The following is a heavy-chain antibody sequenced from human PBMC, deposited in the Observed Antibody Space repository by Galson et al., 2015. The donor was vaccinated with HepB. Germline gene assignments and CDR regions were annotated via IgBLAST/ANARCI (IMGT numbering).Heavy chain of an antibody. J-gene: IGHJ6*02. CDR3: AREGIAAAGTPWNYYYGMDV. CDR2: IKQDGSEK. V-gene: IGHV3-7*03. CDR1: GFTFSSYW. Sequence: SLRLSCAASGFTFSSYWMSWVRQAPGKGLEWVANIKQDGSEKYYVDSVKGRFTISRDNAKNSLYLQMNSLRAEDTAVYYCAREGIAAAGTPWNYYYGMDVWGQGTTVTVSS. D-gene: IGHD6-13*01.